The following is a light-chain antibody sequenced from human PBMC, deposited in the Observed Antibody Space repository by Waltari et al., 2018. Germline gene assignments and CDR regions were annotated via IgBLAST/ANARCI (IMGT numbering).Light chain of an antibody. CDR3: QQSYRAPQT. J-gene: IGKJ4*01. V-gene: IGKV1-39*01. CDR2: AAS. Sequence: DIQVTQSPSSLSASVGDRVTITCRTSQSISTSLNWYQQKPGKPPKLLIFAASALQSGVSSRFSGSGSQTDFTLTFRNLQPEDFATYYCQQSYRAPQTFGGGTKVDMK. CDR1: QSISTS.